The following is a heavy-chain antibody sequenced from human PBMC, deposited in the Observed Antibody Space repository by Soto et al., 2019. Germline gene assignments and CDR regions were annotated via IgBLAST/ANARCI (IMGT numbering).Heavy chain of an antibody. D-gene: IGHD2-15*01. V-gene: IGHV4-59*01. J-gene: IGHJ4*02. CDR2: IYYSGST. CDR3: ARGYCSGGSCYRPGFDY. CDR1: GFTFSSYS. Sequence: GSLRLSCAASGFTFSSYSMNWVRQPPGKGLEWIGYIYYSGSTNYNPSLKSRVTISVDTSKNQFSLKLNSVTAADTAVYYCARGYCSGGSCYRPGFDYWGQGTLVTVSS.